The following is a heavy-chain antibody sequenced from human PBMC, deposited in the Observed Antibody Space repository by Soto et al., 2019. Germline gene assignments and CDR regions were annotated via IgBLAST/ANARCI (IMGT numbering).Heavy chain of an antibody. Sequence: PSETLSLTCTVSGGSVSSGSYYWSWIRQPPGKGLEWIGYIYYSGSTNYNPSLKSRVTISVDTSKNQFSLKLSSVTAADTAVYYCARWAYGDYVWFDPWGQGTLVTVSS. D-gene: IGHD4-17*01. CDR1: GGSVSSGSYY. J-gene: IGHJ5*02. CDR3: ARWAYGDYVWFDP. CDR2: IYYSGST. V-gene: IGHV4-61*01.